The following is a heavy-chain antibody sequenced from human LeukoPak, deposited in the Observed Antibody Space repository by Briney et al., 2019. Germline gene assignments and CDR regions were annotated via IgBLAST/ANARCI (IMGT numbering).Heavy chain of an antibody. D-gene: IGHD6-6*01. J-gene: IGHJ4*02. CDR3: ARDQNIAGRPDY. V-gene: IGHV1-18*01. CDR2: ISGYNGHT. Sequence: ASVKVCCKASGYTFPDYGISWVRQAPGQGLEWVGWISGYNGHTNYAQKFQGRVTMTTDTSTSTVYMELRTLRSDDTAVYYCARDQNIAGRPDYWGQGTLVTVSS. CDR1: GYTFPDYG.